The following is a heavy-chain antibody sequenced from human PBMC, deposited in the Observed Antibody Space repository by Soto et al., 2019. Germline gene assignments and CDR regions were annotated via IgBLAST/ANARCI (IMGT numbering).Heavy chain of an antibody. D-gene: IGHD2-15*01. CDR3: ARHVKVAAASNWFDP. V-gene: IGHV4-59*08. CDR2: IYYSGST. J-gene: IGHJ5*02. Sequence: SETLSLTCTVSGGSISSYYWSWIRQPPGKVLDWIWYIYYSGSTNYNPSLKSRVTISVDTSKNQFSLKLSSVTAADTAVYYCARHVKVAAASNWFDPWGQGTLVTVSS. CDR1: GGSISSYY.